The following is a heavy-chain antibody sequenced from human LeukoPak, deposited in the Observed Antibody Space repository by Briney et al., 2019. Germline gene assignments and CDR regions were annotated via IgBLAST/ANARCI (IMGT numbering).Heavy chain of an antibody. D-gene: IGHD3-22*01. CDR1: GYTLTSYG. CDR3: ARDPTLNYYDSSGYYYDY. Sequence: ASVKVSCKASGYTLTSYGISWVRQAPGQGLEWMGWISAYNGNTNYAQKLQGRVTMTTDTSTSTAYMELRSLRSDDTAVYYCARDPTLNYYDSSGYYYDYWGQGTLVTVSS. CDR2: ISAYNGNT. V-gene: IGHV1-18*01. J-gene: IGHJ4*02.